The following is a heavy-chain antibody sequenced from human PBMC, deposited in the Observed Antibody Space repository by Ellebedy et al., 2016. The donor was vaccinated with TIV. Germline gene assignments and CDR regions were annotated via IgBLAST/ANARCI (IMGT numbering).Heavy chain of an antibody. CDR1: GFTVSSNY. J-gene: IGHJ6*02. V-gene: IGHV3-53*01. Sequence: GESLKISXAASGFTVSSNYMSWVRQAPGKGLEWVSVIYSGGSTYYADSVKGRFTISRDNSKNTLYLQMNSLRAEDTAVYYCARAPGGDYYYYYGMDVWGQGTTVTVSS. CDR2: IYSGGST. CDR3: ARAPGGDYYYYYGMDV. D-gene: IGHD3-16*01.